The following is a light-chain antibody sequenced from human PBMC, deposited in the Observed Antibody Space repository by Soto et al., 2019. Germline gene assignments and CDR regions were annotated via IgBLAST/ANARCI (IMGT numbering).Light chain of an antibody. CDR2: EVR. Sequence: QAVVTQPASVSGSPGQSITISCTGTTSDVGGYNYVSWYQHHPGKAPKLMISEVRHRPSGVSDRFSGSKSGNAASLTISGLQADDEADYYCSSYSSGDTPYVFGTGTKLTVL. CDR3: SSYSSGDTPYV. V-gene: IGLV2-14*01. CDR1: TSDVGGYNY. J-gene: IGLJ1*01.